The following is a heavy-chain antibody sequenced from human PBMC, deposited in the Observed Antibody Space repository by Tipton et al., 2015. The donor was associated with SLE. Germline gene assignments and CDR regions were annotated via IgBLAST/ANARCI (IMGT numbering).Heavy chain of an antibody. CDR2: IYYSGST. D-gene: IGHD6-13*01. V-gene: IGHV4-59*01. CDR3: ARHAAYDAFDI. Sequence: TLSLTCTVSGGSISSYYWSWIRQPPGKGLEWIGYIYYSGSTNYNPSLKSRVTISVDTSKNQFSLKLSSVTAADTAVYYCARHAAYDAFDIWGQGTMVTVSS. CDR1: GGSISSYY. J-gene: IGHJ3*02.